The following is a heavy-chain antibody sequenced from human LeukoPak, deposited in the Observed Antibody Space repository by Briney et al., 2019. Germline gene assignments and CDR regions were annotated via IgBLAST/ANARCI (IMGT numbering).Heavy chain of an antibody. V-gene: IGHV4-59*01. CDR1: GGSISSYY. Sequence: SEILSLTCTVSGGSISSYYWSWIRQPPGKGLEWIGYIYYSGSTNYNPSLKSRVTISVDTSKNQFSLKLSSVTAADTAVYYCARGEHYYDSSGYYYDYWGQGTLVTVSS. J-gene: IGHJ4*02. CDR2: IYYSGST. D-gene: IGHD3-22*01. CDR3: ARGEHYYDSSGYYYDY.